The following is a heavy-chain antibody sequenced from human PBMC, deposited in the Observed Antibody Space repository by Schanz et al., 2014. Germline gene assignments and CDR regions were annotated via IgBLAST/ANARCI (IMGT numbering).Heavy chain of an antibody. V-gene: IGHV1-18*01. CDR3: ARDRRVYDRDDLYYFDS. CDR2: ISAYNGNT. CDR1: GYTFTSYG. J-gene: IGHJ4*02. D-gene: IGHD3-3*01. Sequence: QVQLVQSGAEVKKPGASVKVSCKASGYTFTSYGISWVRQAPGQGLEWMGWISAYNGNTKYPQKLQGRVTMTTDTSTSTADMTLTGLRSDDTAVYYCARDRRVYDRDDLYYFDSWGQGTLVTVSS.